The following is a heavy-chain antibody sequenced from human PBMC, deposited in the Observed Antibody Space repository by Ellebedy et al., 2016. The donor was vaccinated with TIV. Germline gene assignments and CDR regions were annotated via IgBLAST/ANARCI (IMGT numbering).Heavy chain of an antibody. CDR3: AKYPTTAGRRIDY. CDR2: ISGSGEST. D-gene: IGHD6-13*01. V-gene: IGHV3-23*01. Sequence: GESLKISCAASGFTFSSSAMSWVRQAPGKGLQWLSGISGSGESTYYTDSVKGRFTISRDNSKNTLYVQMNSLRDEDTAVYYCAKYPTTAGRRIDYWGQGTLVTVSS. CDR1: GFTFSSSA. J-gene: IGHJ4*02.